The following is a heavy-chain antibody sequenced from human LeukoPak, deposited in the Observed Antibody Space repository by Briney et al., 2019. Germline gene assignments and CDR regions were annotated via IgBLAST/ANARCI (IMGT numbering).Heavy chain of an antibody. J-gene: IGHJ4*02. V-gene: IGHV3-23*01. CDR3: AKDIYSSGWYIESDY. Sequence: GGSLRPSCAASGFTFSSYAMSWVRQAPGKGLEWVSAISGSGGSTYYADSVKGRFTISRDNSTNTLYLQMNSLRAEDTAVYYCAKDIYSSGWYIESDYWGQGTLVTVSS. D-gene: IGHD6-19*01. CDR2: ISGSGGST. CDR1: GFTFSSYA.